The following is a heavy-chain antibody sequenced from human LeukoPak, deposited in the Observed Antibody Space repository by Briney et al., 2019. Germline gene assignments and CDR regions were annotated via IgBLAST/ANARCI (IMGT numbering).Heavy chain of an antibody. CDR3: ARDRGYFYDQLDY. CDR1: GYPFSSYS. CDR2: ISVSGGVR. V-gene: IGHV3-48*02. Sequence: PGGSLRLSGVASGYPFSSYSMNWIRQAPGKGLEWVSYISVSGGVRSYADSVKGRFTISRDDARNSLYLQMNSLKDEDTAVYYCARDRGYFYDQLDYWGQGTLVTVSS. J-gene: IGHJ4*02. D-gene: IGHD5-18*01.